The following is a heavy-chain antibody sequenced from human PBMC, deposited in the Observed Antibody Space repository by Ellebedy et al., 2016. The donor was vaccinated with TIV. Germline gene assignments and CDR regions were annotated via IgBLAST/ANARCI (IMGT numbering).Heavy chain of an antibody. CDR1: GYTFTSCG. V-gene: IGHV1-18*01. CDR2: ISPYSGNT. J-gene: IGHJ3*02. CDR3: ARDCDGGYSWTVAFDI. Sequence: AASVKVSCKASGYTFTSCGISWVRQAPGQGLEWVGLISPYSGNTYFAQNLQGRVTMTTDTSTSTAYMELRSLRSDDTAVYYCARDCDGGYSWTVAFDIWGQGTMVTVSS. D-gene: IGHD4-23*01.